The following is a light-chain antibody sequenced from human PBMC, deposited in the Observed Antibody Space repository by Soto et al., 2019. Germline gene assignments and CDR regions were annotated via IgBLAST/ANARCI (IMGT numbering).Light chain of an antibody. CDR1: QSVSYN. CDR2: GAF. J-gene: IGKJ4*01. Sequence: EIVMTQSPATLSVSPGETATLSCRASQSVSYNLAWYQQKPGQGPRLLIYGAFTRATGIPARFSGSGSGTDVTLTISSLQSEDFAVYYCHQYKNWPPLTFGGGTKVEIK. CDR3: HQYKNWPPLT. V-gene: IGKV3-15*01.